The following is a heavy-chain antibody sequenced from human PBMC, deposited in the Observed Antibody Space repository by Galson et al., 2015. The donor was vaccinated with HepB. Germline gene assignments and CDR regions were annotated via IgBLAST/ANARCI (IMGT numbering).Heavy chain of an antibody. V-gene: IGHV3-53*04. CDR3: ARVLDYYDSGDHDAFDI. Sequence: SLRLSCAASGFTVSSNYMSWVRQAPGKGLEWVSVIYSGGSTYYADSVKGRFTVSRHNSKNTLYLQMNSLRAEDTAVYYCARVLDYYDSGDHDAFDIWGQGTMVTVSS. J-gene: IGHJ3*02. D-gene: IGHD3-22*01. CDR1: GFTVSSNY. CDR2: IYSGGST.